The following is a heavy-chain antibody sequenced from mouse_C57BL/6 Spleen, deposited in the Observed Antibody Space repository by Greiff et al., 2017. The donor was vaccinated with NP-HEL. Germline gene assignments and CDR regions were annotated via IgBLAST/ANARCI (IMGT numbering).Heavy chain of an antibody. D-gene: IGHD1-1*01. V-gene: IGHV1-18*01. J-gene: IGHJ1*03. CDR2: INPNNGGT. CDR3: ARYYGSSYDWYFDV. Sequence: SGPELVKPGASVKIPCKASGYTFTDYNMDWVKQSHGKSLEWIGDINPNNGGTIYNQKFKGKATLTVDKSSSTAYMELRSLTSEDTAVYYCARYYGSSYDWYFDVWGTGTTVTVSS. CDR1: GYTFTDYN.